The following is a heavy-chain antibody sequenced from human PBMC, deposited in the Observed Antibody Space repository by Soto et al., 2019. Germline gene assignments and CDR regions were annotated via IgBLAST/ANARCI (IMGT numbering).Heavy chain of an antibody. CDR2: IYYSGST. D-gene: IGHD3-22*01. CDR1: GGSISSGDYY. CDR3: ARARESSVVPHLDY. Sequence: SETLSLTCTVSGGSISSGDYYWSWIRQPPGKGLEWIGYIYYSGSTYYNPSLKSRVTISVDTSKNQFSLKLSSVTAADTAVYYCARARESSVVPHLDYWGQGTLVTV. V-gene: IGHV4-30-4*01. J-gene: IGHJ4*02.